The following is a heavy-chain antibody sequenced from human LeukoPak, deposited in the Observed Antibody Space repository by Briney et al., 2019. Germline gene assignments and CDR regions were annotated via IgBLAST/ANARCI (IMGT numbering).Heavy chain of an antibody. Sequence: PGGSLRLSCEASGFTFGDYGLSWVRQAPGKGLEWVSGINWNSDNTDYTDSVKGRFTISRDNAKNSLYLQMNSLRAEDTALYYCARSASWGFSYFDYWGQGTLVTVSS. J-gene: IGHJ4*02. CDR3: ARSASWGFSYFDY. V-gene: IGHV3-20*04. D-gene: IGHD2-2*01. CDR2: INWNSDNT. CDR1: GFTFGDYG.